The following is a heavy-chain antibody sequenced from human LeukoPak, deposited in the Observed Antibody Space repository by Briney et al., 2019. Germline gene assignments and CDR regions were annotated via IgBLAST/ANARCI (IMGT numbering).Heavy chain of an antibody. V-gene: IGHV1-2*02. CDR1: GYTFTGYY. D-gene: IGHD6-13*01. CDR2: INPNSGGT. J-gene: IGHJ4*02. CDR3: ARTTIAAAELLC. Sequence: ASVKVSCKASGYTFTGYYMHWVRQAPGQGLEWMGWINPNSGGTNYAQKFQGRVTMTRDTSISTAYMELSRLRSDDTAVYYCARTTIAAAELLCWGQGTLVTVSS.